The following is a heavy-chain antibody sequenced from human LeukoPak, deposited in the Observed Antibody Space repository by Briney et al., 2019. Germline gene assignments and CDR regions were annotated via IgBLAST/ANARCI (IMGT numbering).Heavy chain of an antibody. CDR3: ARSNGVGATQY. CDR2: MYPGDSDT. Sequence: GESLKISCKDSAYSFTNYWIGWVRQMPGKGLEWMGIMYPGDSDTRYSPSFQDQVTISADKSINTAYLQWSSLKASDTAIYYCARSNGVGATQYWGQGTLVTVSS. CDR1: AYSFTNYW. J-gene: IGHJ4*02. V-gene: IGHV5-51*01. D-gene: IGHD1-26*01.